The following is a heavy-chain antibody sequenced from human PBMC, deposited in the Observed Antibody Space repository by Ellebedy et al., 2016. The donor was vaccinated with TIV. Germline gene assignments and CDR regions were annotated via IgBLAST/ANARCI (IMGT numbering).Heavy chain of an antibody. J-gene: IGHJ5*02. CDR3: ARQSMVRGAKWITNWFDP. CDR2: IYYSGST. CDR1: GGSISSYY. D-gene: IGHD3-10*01. V-gene: IGHV4-59*08. Sequence: MPGGSLRLSCTVSGGSISSYYWSWIRQPPGKGLEWIGYIYYSGSTNYNPSLKSRVTISVDTSKNQFSLKLSSVTAAYTAVYYCARQSMVRGAKWITNWFDPWGQGTLVTVSS.